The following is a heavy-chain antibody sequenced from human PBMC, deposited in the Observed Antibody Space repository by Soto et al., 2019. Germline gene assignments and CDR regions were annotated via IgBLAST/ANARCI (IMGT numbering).Heavy chain of an antibody. V-gene: IGHV3-23*01. CDR1: GLTLRSFA. J-gene: IGHJ4*02. Sequence: PVGSLRLSCAALGLTLRSFAMSGVRQSPGKGLEWVSAITGSGGDTYYADSVKGRCTISKDNPKNALYLQMNSLRAEDTAVYYCAKSATVGSYYFDYWGQGTLVTVSS. CDR2: ITGSGGDT. CDR3: AKSATVGSYYFDY. D-gene: IGHD4-17*01.